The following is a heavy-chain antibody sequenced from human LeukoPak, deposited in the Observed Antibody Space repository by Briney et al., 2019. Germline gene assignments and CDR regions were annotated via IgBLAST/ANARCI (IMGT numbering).Heavy chain of an antibody. Sequence: GGSLRLSCAASGFSFNAYAMNWVRQAPEKRLEWISSIIYTGVDTYYADSVKGRFTISRDNSRNALDLQMQSLRAEDTGVYYCAKATKGHCTGAHCYPFDSWGQGALVIVSS. CDR2: IIYTGVDT. J-gene: IGHJ4*02. CDR1: GFSFNAYA. V-gene: IGHV3-23*01. CDR3: AKATKGHCTGAHCYPFDS. D-gene: IGHD2-8*02.